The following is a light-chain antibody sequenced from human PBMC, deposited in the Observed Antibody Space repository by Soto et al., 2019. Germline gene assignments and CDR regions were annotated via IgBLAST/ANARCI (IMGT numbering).Light chain of an antibody. CDR2: DVS. J-gene: IGLJ2*01. Sequence: QSALTQPASVSGSPGQSITISCTGTSSDVGGYNYVSWYQQHPGKAPKLMIYDVSNRPSGVSNRFSGSKSGNTASLTISGLQDEDEADYYCSSYTSSSTLVFVGGTKVTVL. V-gene: IGLV2-14*01. CDR1: SSDVGGYNY. CDR3: SSYTSSSTLV.